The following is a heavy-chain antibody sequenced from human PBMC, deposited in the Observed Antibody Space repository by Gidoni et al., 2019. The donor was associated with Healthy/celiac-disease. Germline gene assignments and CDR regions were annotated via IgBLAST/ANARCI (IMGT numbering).Heavy chain of an antibody. CDR2: ISYDGSNK. D-gene: IGHD5-12*01. CDR3: AKVGWGDGYNLGDYFDY. Sequence: QVQLVESGGGVVQPGRSLRLSCAASGFTFSSYGMHWVRQAPGKGLGWVAVISYDGSNKYYADSVKGRFTISRDNSKNTLYLQMNSLRAEDTAVYYCAKVGWGDGYNLGDYFDYWGQGTLVTVSS. CDR1: GFTFSSYG. J-gene: IGHJ4*02. V-gene: IGHV3-30*18.